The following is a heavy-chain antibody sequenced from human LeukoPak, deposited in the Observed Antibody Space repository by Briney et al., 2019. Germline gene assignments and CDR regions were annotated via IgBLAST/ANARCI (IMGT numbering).Heavy chain of an antibody. CDR1: GFTFSSYG. J-gene: IGHJ4*02. Sequence: QSGRSLRLSCAASGFTFSSYGMHWVRQAPGKGLEWVAVISYDGSNKYYADSVKGRFTISRDNSKNTLYLQMNSLRAEDTGVYYCVREGTWTGFFDYWGQGILVTVSS. D-gene: IGHD1-1*01. CDR3: VREGTWTGFFDY. CDR2: ISYDGSNK. V-gene: IGHV3-30*03.